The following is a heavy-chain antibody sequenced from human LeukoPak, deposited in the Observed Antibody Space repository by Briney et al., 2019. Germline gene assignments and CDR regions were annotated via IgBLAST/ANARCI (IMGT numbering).Heavy chain of an antibody. J-gene: IGHJ5*01. D-gene: IGHD5-12*01. V-gene: IGHV1-2*02. CDR2: INPNSGGT. CDR3: ARNGLVATTSGRWFDP. Sequence: ASVKVSCKTSGYTFTNFGISWMRQAPGQGLEWMGWINPNSGGTNYAQKFQGRVTMTRDTSISTAYMELSRLRSDDTAVYYCARNGLVATTSGRWFDPWGQGTLVTVSS. CDR1: GYTFTNFG.